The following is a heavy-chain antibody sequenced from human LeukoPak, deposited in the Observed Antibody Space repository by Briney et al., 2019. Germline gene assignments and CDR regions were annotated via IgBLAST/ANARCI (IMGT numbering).Heavy chain of an antibody. CDR2: IYYSGST. Sequence: PGGSLRLSCAASGFTFSNAWMSWVRQPPGKGLEWIGSIYYSGSTYYNPSLKSRVTISVDTSKNQFSLKLSSVTAADTAVYYCARRGYYDSSGYYRKATSIDYWGQGTLVTVSS. CDR1: GFTFSNAW. CDR3: ARRGYYDSSGYYRKATSIDY. V-gene: IGHV4-38-2*01. J-gene: IGHJ4*02. D-gene: IGHD3-22*01.